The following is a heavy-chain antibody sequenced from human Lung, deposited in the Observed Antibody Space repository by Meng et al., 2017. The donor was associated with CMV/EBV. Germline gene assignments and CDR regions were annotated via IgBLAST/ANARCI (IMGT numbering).Heavy chain of an antibody. D-gene: IGHD4-23*01. CDR3: ARLGVTRAVGYYYYAMDV. V-gene: IGHV5-51*01. J-gene: IGHJ6*02. CDR2: IYPDDSDT. CDR1: GYRFTSYW. Sequence: GESLKISCKGSGYRFTSYWIGWVRQMPGKGLDWMGIIYPDDSDTRYSPSFQGQVTISADKSISTAYLQWRSLKASDTAIYYCARLGVTRAVGYYYYAMDVWGQGTTVXVSS.